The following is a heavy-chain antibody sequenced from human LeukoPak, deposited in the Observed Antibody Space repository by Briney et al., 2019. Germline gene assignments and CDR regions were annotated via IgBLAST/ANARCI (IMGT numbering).Heavy chain of an antibody. V-gene: IGHV2-70*11. D-gene: IGHD3-22*01. Sequence: SGPTLMNPTQTLTLTCTFSGFSLSTSGMCVSWIRQPPGKALEWLARIDWDDDKYYSTSLKTRLTISKDTSKNQVVLTMTNMDPVDTATYYCARTTYYYDSSGYYYDYWGQGTLVTVSS. J-gene: IGHJ4*02. CDR1: GFSLSTSGMC. CDR2: IDWDDDK. CDR3: ARTTYYYDSSGYYYDY.